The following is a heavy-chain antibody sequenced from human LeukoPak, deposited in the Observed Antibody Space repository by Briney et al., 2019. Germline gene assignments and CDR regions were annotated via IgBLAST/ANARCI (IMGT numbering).Heavy chain of an antibody. CDR2: IYSGGST. Sequence: GGSLRLSCAASEFSVGSNYMTWVRQAPGKGLEWVSLIYSGGSTYYADSVKGRFTISRDNSKNTLYLQMNSLRAEDTAVYYCATTYCSGASCAKRDFDYWGQGTLVTVSS. J-gene: IGHJ4*02. D-gene: IGHD2-15*01. CDR1: EFSVGSNY. V-gene: IGHV3-66*01. CDR3: ATTYCSGASCAKRDFDY.